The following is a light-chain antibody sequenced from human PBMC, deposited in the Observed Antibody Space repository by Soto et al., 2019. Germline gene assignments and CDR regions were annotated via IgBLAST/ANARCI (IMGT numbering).Light chain of an antibody. CDR2: GAS. V-gene: IGKV3-20*01. CDR1: QSVSNNY. J-gene: IGKJ1*01. Sequence: EIVLTQSPGTLSLSPGERATLSCRASQSVSNNYLAWYQQKPGQAPRLLIYGASNRDTGIPDRFSGSGSGTDFNLTISRLEPEDFAVYYCQKYGSSGTFGQGTKVDIK. CDR3: QKYGSSGT.